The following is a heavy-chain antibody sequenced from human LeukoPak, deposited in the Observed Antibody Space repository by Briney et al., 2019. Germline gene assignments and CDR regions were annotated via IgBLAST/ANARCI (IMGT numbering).Heavy chain of an antibody. CDR2: IYYSGST. J-gene: IGHJ4*02. CDR3: AREKGAVAGLFDY. Sequence: PSETLSLTCTVSGGSISSGDYYWSWIRQPPGKGLEWIGYIYYSGSTYYNPSLKSRVTISVDTSKNQFSLKLSSVTAADTAVYYCAREKGAVAGLFDYWGQGTLVTVSS. D-gene: IGHD6-19*01. V-gene: IGHV4-30-4*01. CDR1: GGSISSGDYY.